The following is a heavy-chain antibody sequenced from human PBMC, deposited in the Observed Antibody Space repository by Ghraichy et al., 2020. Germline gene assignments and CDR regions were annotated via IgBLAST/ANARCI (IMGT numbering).Heavy chain of an antibody. Sequence: SETLSLRCAVSGGSSSGYYWNWIRQPPGKGLEWIGEINQSGTTNHNPSLKSRIRISLDTSKNLLSLRLASVTAADTAVYYCARGRRHSYGSGIYFRTNYYSGLDVWGQGTTVTVSS. D-gene: IGHD3-10*01. CDR3: ARGRRHSYGSGIYFRTNYYSGLDV. V-gene: IGHV4-34*01. CDR1: GGSSSGYY. J-gene: IGHJ6*02. CDR2: INQSGTT.